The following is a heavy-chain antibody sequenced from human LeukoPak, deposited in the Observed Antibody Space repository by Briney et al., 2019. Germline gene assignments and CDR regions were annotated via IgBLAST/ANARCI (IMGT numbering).Heavy chain of an antibody. CDR3: VRDLDHNDFWSGYWPDAFVS. J-gene: IGHJ3*02. CDR2: IWYDGSNE. Sequence: GGSLRLSCAASGFTFSSYGMHWVRQAPGKGLEWVAVIWYDGSNEYYADSVKGRFTISRDDSRNILYLQMSSLRAEDTAVYYCVRDLDHNDFWSGYWPDAFVSSGQGTRVFVSS. V-gene: IGHV3-33*01. D-gene: IGHD3-3*01. CDR1: GFTFSSYG.